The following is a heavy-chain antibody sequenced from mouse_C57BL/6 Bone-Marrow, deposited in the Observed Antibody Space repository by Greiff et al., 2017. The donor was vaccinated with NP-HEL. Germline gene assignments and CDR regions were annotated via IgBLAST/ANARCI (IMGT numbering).Heavy chain of an antibody. CDR3: ARWGLRRDWYFDV. V-gene: IGHV1-81*01. CDR1: GYTFTSYG. J-gene: IGHJ1*03. D-gene: IGHD2-4*01. Sequence: QVQLKESGAELARPGASVKLSCKASGYTFTSYGISWVKQITGQGLEWIGEIYPRSGNTYYNEKFKGKATLTADKSSSTAYMGLRSLTSEDSAVYFCARWGLRRDWYFDVWGTGTTVTVSS. CDR2: IYPRSGNT.